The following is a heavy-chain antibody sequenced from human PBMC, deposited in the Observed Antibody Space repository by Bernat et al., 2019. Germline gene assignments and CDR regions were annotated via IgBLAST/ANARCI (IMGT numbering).Heavy chain of an antibody. CDR2: ISSSSSTI. CDR1: GFTFSSYS. D-gene: IGHD3-10*01. V-gene: IGHV3-48*01. J-gene: IGHJ4*02. CDR3: AKVLWFGGALDW. Sequence: EVQLVESGGGLVQPGGSLRLSCAASGFTFSSYSMNWVRQAPGKGLEWVSYISSSSSTIYYGDSVKGRFTISRDNAKNSLYLQMNSLRAEDTAVYYCAKVLWFGGALDWWGPGTLVTVSS.